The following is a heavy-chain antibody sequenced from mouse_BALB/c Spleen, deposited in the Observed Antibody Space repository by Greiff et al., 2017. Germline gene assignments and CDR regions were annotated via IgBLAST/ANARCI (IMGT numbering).Heavy chain of an antibody. D-gene: IGHD1-1*01. CDR3: ARTTYGSSYPFAY. Sequence: VQLQQSGAELVRPGALVKLSCKASGFNIKDYYMHWVKQRPEQGLEWIGWIDPENGNTIYDPKFQGKASITADTSSNTAYLQLSSLTSEDTAVYYCARTTYGSSYPFAYWGQGTLVTVSA. CDR1: GFNIKDYY. J-gene: IGHJ3*01. V-gene: IGHV14-1*02. CDR2: IDPENGNT.